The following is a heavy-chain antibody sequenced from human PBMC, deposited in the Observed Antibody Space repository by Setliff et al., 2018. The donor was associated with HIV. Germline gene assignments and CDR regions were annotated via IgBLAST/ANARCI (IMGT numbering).Heavy chain of an antibody. V-gene: IGHV3-23*01. D-gene: IGHD2-8*01. CDR1: GFTFSTYA. CDR2: ISATTGDT. CDR3: ARPYTVWVYGMDV. Sequence: GESLKISCAASGFTFSTYAMSWVRQAPGRGLEWVSAISATTGDTYYADSVKGRFTISRDNSKNTLYLQMNSLRAEDTAVYYCARPYTVWVYGMDVWGQGTTVTVSS. J-gene: IGHJ6*02.